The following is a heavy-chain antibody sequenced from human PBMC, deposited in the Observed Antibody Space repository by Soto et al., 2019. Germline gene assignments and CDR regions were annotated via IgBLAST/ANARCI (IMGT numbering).Heavy chain of an antibody. CDR1: GGSINSGAYH. D-gene: IGHD1-1*01. J-gene: IGHJ5*02. V-gene: IGHV4-31*03. Sequence: QVQLQESGPRLVKPSQDLSLTCTVSGGSINSGAYHWSWVRPHPGTGLEGIGAISYRGTTSSNPSLQSRMTMSVAPSKTLLSLKLSSVTAADTAVYYCPRMSATGTRWFDPWCPGTLVTVSS. CDR2: ISYRGTT. CDR3: PRMSATGTRWFDP.